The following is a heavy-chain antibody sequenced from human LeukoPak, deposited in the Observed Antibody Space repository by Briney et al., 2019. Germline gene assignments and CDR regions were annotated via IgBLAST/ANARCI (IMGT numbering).Heavy chain of an antibody. CDR1: GFTFSSHG. D-gene: IGHD3/OR15-3a*01. Sequence: GGSLRPSCAASGFTFSSHGMHWVRQAPGKGLEWVTFIRSDGRSNYYGDSVKGRFTLSRDNFKNILSLQMNSLRAEDTAVYYCVRDRDWGFDYWGQGTLVTVSS. CDR2: IRSDGRSN. J-gene: IGHJ4*02. V-gene: IGHV3-30*02. CDR3: VRDRDWGFDY.